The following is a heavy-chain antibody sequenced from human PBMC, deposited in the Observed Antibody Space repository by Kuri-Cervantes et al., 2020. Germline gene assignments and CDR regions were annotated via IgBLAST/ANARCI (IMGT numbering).Heavy chain of an antibody. J-gene: IGHJ4*02. CDR2: VRYDGSNT. CDR3: ARDRADYEPDFHY. V-gene: IGHV3-30*02. D-gene: IGHD4-17*01. CDR1: GFTFSNYG. Sequence: GSLRLSCAASGFTFSNYGTHWVRQAPGKGLEWVAFVRYDGSNTYYVDSVKGRFTISRDNSKNMLYLQMNSPRSDDTAVYYCARDRADYEPDFHYWGQGTLVTVSS.